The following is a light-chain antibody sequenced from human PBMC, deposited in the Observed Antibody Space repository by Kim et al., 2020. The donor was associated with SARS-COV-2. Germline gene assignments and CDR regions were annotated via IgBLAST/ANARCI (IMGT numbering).Light chain of an antibody. CDR1: QSVSSSY. J-gene: IGKJ2*01. CDR3: QQYGSSYT. CDR2: GAS. V-gene: IGKV3-20*01. Sequence: LSPGERATLSCRASQSVSSSYLAWYQQKPGQAPRLLIYGASSRATGIPDRFSGSGSGTDFTLTISRLEPEDFAVYYCQQYGSSYTFGQGTKLEI.